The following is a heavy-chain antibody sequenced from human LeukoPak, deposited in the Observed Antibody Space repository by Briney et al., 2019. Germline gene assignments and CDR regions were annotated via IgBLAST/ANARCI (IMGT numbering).Heavy chain of an antibody. D-gene: IGHD1-1*01. V-gene: IGHV3-73*01. Sequence: GSLKLFCGASGVTFSGPSMHWVRQASGKGPGVVCRIRSKANNYATAYAASVKGRFTISRDDSKNTAYLQMNSLKTEDTAVYYCKTGGTTMREEPFDYWGQGTLVTVSS. J-gene: IGHJ4*02. CDR1: GVTFSGPS. CDR2: IRSKANNYAT. CDR3: KTGGTTMREEPFDY.